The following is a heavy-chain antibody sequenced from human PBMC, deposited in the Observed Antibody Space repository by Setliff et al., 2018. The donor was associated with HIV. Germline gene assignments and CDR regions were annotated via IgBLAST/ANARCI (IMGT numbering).Heavy chain of an antibody. CDR3: AISIVGVTSEMY. J-gene: IGHJ4*02. CDR1: GGSFSSYY. Sequence: SETLSLTCAVYGGSFSSYYWIWIRQPPGKGLEWIVEVNHNGNINYNPSLKSRVTVSVDTSKTQYSLKMISVTAADTAMYYCAISIVGVTSEMYWAQGTLVTVSS. V-gene: IGHV4-34*01. CDR2: VNHNGNI. D-gene: IGHD2-21*02.